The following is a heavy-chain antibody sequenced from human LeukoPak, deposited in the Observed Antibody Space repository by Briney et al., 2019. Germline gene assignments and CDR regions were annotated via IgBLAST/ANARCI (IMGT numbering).Heavy chain of an antibody. Sequence: GGSLRLSCAASGFTFSDYYMSWIRQAPGKGLEWLSYISRSGSHTPYADSVKGRFTVSRDNAKNSLSLELNSLRVDDTAIYYCARVGSTAEAGTPDYWGQGTLVTVSS. V-gene: IGHV3-11*06. CDR3: ARVGSTAEAGTPDY. J-gene: IGHJ4*02. CDR2: ISRSGSHT. CDR1: GFTFSDYY. D-gene: IGHD6-13*01.